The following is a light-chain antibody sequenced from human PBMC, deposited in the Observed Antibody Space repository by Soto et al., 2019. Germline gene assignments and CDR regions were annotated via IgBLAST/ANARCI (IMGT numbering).Light chain of an antibody. Sequence: EIVLTQSPATLSLSPGERATLSCRASQSVGTNFAWYQQKPGQAPGLLIYEASTRATGIPPRFSGSGSGTDSTLTISSLEPEDFAVYYCQQHSNWPLTFGGGTKVEI. V-gene: IGKV3-11*01. J-gene: IGKJ4*01. CDR1: QSVGTN. CDR3: QQHSNWPLT. CDR2: EAS.